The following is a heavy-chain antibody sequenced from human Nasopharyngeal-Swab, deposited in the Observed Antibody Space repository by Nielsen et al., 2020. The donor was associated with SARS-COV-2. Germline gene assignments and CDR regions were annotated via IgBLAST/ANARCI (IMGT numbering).Heavy chain of an antibody. CDR1: GYPFNTYY. V-gene: IGHV1-46*02. J-gene: IGHJ4*02. Sequence: ASVKVSCKASGYPFNTYYMHWVRQAPGQGLEWMGLIIPSGGSTTYAQRLQGRVTMTRDTSTTTFYMELSSLRFEDTAMYYCARSRGAGVLDYWGQGSLVTVSS. CDR3: ARSRGAGVLDY. CDR2: IIPSGGST. D-gene: IGHD1-14*01.